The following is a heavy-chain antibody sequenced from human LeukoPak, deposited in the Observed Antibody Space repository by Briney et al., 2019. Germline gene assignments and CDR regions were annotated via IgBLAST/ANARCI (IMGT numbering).Heavy chain of an antibody. D-gene: IGHD6-19*01. CDR1: GFTFSSYW. CDR3: AREVSMIAVAGSAWFDP. Sequence: PGGSLRLSCAASGFTFSSYWMHWVRHAPGKGLVWVSRINSDGSSTSYADSVKGRFTISRDNAKNTLYLQMNSLRAEDTAVYYCAREVSMIAVAGSAWFDPWGQGTLVTGSS. J-gene: IGHJ5*02. CDR2: INSDGSST. V-gene: IGHV3-74*01.